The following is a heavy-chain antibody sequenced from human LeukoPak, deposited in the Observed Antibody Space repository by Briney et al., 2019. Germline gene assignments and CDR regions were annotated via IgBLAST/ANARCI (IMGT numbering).Heavy chain of an antibody. J-gene: IGHJ6*02. Sequence: SETLSLTCAVFGGSFSGYYWSWIRQSPEKGLEWIGEMSHTGATNYNPSLKSRVTVSVDTSKKQFSLNLRSVTAADTAVYYCARGLHYNILTGGMDVWGQGTTVVVSS. CDR1: GGSFSGYY. CDR3: ARGLHYNILTGGMDV. V-gene: IGHV4-34*01. CDR2: MSHTGAT. D-gene: IGHD3-9*01.